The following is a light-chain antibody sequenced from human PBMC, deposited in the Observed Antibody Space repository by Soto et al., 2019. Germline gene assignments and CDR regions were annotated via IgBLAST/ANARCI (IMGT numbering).Light chain of an antibody. V-gene: IGKV1-39*01. CDR1: QSISSY. CDR3: QKSYSTPT. CDR2: AAS. Sequence: DVQMTQSPSSLSASVGDRVTITRRASQSISSYLNWYQQKPGKAPKLLIYAASSLQSGVPSSFTGSGSGTDFTLTITSLHPEDFAPYYCQKSYSTPTFGGGTKVDIK. J-gene: IGKJ4*01.